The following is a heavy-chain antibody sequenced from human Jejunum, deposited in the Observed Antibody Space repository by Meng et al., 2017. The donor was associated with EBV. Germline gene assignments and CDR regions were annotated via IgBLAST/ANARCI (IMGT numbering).Heavy chain of an antibody. D-gene: IGHD2-15*01. Sequence: VQLVESGGGLVLPGGSLSLSCAGSGFTFSDHYIDWVRLAPGKGLEWVGRERHKRDGSTTEYGASVTGRFTISRDDSKNSVYLQMNSLKTEDTAVYYCARSVYWLLDYWGQGTLVTVSS. V-gene: IGHV3-72*01. CDR1: GFTFSDHY. CDR3: ARSVYWLLDY. CDR2: ERHKRDGSTT. J-gene: IGHJ4*02.